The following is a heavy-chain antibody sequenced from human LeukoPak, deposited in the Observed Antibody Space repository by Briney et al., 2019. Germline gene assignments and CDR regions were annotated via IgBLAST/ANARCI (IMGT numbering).Heavy chain of an antibody. J-gene: IGHJ5*02. D-gene: IGHD6-19*01. CDR2: IIPIFGTT. Sequence: SVKVSCKASGGTFSSYAISWVRQAPGQGLEWMGGIIPIFGTTNYAQKFLGRVTITADESTSTAYMDLSSLRSEDTAVYYCARLAVAGTMQKYNWFDPWGQGTLVTVSS. CDR3: ARLAVAGTMQKYNWFDP. V-gene: IGHV1-69*13. CDR1: GGTFSSYA.